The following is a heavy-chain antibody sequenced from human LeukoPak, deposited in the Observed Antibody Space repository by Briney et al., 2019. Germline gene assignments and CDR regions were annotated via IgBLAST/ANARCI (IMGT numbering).Heavy chain of an antibody. J-gene: IGHJ6*04. CDR1: GFIFSDYG. V-gene: IGHV3-30*18. Sequence: GGSLRLSCVASGFIFSDYGIQWVRQAPGKGLEWVAVIAYDGNNKYYGDSVRGRFNISRENSKTMVYLEMNSLRVEDTVVYYCAKTGMLRRVGYLDVWGKGTAVIVSS. D-gene: IGHD1-1*01. CDR2: IAYDGNNK. CDR3: AKTGMLRRVGYLDV.